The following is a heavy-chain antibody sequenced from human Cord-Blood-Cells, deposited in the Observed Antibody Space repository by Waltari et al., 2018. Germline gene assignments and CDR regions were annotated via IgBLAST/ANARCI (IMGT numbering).Heavy chain of an antibody. J-gene: IGHJ6*02. CDR3: ASGSYYYYYGMDV. V-gene: IGHV4-34*01. Sequence: QVQLQQWGAGLLKPSETLSLTCAVYGGSFSGYYWSWIRQPPGKGLEWIREINHSGSTNYNPSLKSRVTISVDTSKNQFSLKLSSVTAADTAVYYCASGSYYYYYGMDVWGQGTTVTVSS. CDR1: GGSFSGYY. CDR2: INHSGST.